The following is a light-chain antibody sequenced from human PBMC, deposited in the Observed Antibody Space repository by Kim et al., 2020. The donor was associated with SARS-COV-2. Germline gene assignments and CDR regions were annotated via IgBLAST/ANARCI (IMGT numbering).Light chain of an antibody. J-gene: IGLJ3*02. CDR3: QTWGTGIRV. Sequence: QLVLTQSPSASASLGASAKLTCTLSSGHRNYAIAWHQQQPEKGPRYLMKLNSDGSHSKGDGIPDRFSGSSSGAERYLTISSLQSEDEADYYCQTWGTGIRVFGGGTKLTVL. CDR1: SGHRNYA. CDR2: LNSDGSH. V-gene: IGLV4-69*01.